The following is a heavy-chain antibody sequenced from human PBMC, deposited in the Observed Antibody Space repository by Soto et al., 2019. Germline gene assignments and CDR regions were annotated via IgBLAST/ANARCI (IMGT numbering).Heavy chain of an antibody. J-gene: IGHJ4*02. CDR2: IVVGSGNT. CDR1: GFTFTSSA. CDR3: AAPSLEYDYIWGSYRLDY. Sequence: SVKVSCKASGFTFTSSAMQWVRQARGQRLEWIRWIVVGSGNTNYAQKFQERVTITRDISTSTSYMELSSLRSEDTAVYYCAAPSLEYDYIWGSYRLDYWGQGTLVTVSS. V-gene: IGHV1-58*02. D-gene: IGHD3-16*02.